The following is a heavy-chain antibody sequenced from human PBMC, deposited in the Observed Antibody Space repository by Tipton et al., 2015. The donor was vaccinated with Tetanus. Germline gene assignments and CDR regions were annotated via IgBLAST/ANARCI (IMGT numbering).Heavy chain of an antibody. CDR1: GGSLRSGDHY. V-gene: IGHV4-61*08. D-gene: IGHD6-13*01. Sequence: TLSLTCSVSGGSLRSGDHYWSWIRQPPGKGLEWLAYISSSGSTNPNYSLKSRITMSRDTSKNQFSLKLNSVTAADTAVYYCARGWGSSWYYFDYWGQGILVTVSS. CDR3: ARGWGSSWYYFDY. CDR2: ISSSGST. J-gene: IGHJ4*02.